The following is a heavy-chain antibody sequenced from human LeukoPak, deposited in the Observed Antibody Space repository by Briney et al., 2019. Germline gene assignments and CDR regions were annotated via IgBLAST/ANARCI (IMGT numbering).Heavy chain of an antibody. Sequence: GGSLRLSCAASGFTFDDYAMHWVRQAPGKGLEWVSGISWNSGSIGYADSVKGRFTISRDNAKNSLYLQMNSLRAEDTALNYCAKDMGHYYDSSGEFDYWGQGTLATVSS. V-gene: IGHV3-9*01. CDR3: AKDMGHYYDSSGEFDY. J-gene: IGHJ4*02. CDR2: ISWNSGSI. CDR1: GFTFDDYA. D-gene: IGHD3-22*01.